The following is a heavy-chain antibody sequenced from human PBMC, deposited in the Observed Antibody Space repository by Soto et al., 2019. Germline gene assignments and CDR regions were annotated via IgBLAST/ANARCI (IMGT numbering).Heavy chain of an antibody. CDR3: ARGLEWSWSLDP. D-gene: IGHD3-3*01. CDR2: INAYNGNT. Sequence: GASVKVSCKASGYTFTSYAMHWVRQAPGQRLEWMGWINAYNGNTNYAQKLQGRVTMTTDTSTSTAYMELRSLRSDDTAVYYCARGLEWSWSLDPWGQGTLVTVSS. V-gene: IGHV1-18*01. CDR1: GYTFTSYA. J-gene: IGHJ5*02.